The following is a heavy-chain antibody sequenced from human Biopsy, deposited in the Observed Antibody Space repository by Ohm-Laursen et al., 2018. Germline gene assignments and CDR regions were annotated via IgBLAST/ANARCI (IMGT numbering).Heavy chain of an antibody. D-gene: IGHD5-18*01. J-gene: IGHJ6*02. CDR2: IFYDGSNT. CDR3: AKNRYNYTPIGGFSMDV. V-gene: IGHV3-30*18. CDR1: GFTFGDYY. Sequence: SLRLSCTASGFTFGDYYMSWIRQAPGKGLEWVAFIFYDGSNTYYADSVKGRFTISRDNSRDTLYLQMGSLRAEDTAVYYCAKNRYNYTPIGGFSMDVWGQGTTVTVSS.